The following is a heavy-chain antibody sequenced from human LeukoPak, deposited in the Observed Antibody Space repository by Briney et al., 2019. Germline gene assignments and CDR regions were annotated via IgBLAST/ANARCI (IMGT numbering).Heavy chain of an antibody. CDR3: ARVGDGDPGGEYMDV. V-gene: IGHV1-69*13. CDR2: IIPIFGTA. Sequence: GASVKVSCKASGGTFSSYAISWVRQAPGQGLEWMGGIIPIFGTANYAQKFQGRVTITADESTSTAYMELSSLRSEDTAVYYCARVGDGDPGGEYMDVWGKGTTVTISS. J-gene: IGHJ6*03. D-gene: IGHD5-24*01. CDR1: GGTFSSYA.